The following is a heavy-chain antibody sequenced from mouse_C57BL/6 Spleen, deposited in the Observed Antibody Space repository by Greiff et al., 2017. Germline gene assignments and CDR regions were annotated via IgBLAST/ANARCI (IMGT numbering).Heavy chain of an antibody. CDR2: IYPRSGNT. Sequence: VKVVESGAELARPGASVKLSCKASGYTFTSYGISWVKQRTGQGLEWIGEIYPRSGNTYYNEKFKGKATLTADKSSSTAYMELRSLTSEDSAVYFCARGGDYYGSSYGYFDVWGTGTTVTVSS. CDR3: ARGGDYYGSSYGYFDV. D-gene: IGHD1-1*01. V-gene: IGHV1-81*01. CDR1: GYTFTSYG. J-gene: IGHJ1*03.